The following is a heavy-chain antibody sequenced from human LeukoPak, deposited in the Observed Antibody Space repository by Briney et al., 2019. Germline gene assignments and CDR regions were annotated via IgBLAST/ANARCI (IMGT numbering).Heavy chain of an antibody. V-gene: IGHV4-34*01. CDR3: ARPRYSGGWSIFDY. J-gene: IGHJ4*02. Sequence: SETLSLTCAVYGGSLSGYYWSWIRQPPGKGLEWIGEINHSGSTNYNPSLKSRVTISVDTSKNQFSLKLSSVTAADTAVYYCARPRYSGGWSIFDYWGQGTLVTVSS. CDR2: INHSGST. D-gene: IGHD6-19*01. CDR1: GGSLSGYY.